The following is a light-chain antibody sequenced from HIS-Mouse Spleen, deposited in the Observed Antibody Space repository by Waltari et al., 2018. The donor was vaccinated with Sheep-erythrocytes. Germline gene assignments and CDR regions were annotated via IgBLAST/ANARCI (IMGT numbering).Light chain of an antibody. CDR1: ALPKQY. Sequence: SYELTQPPSVSVSPGQTARITCSGDALPKQYAYWYQQKPGQAPVGVIYKDSERPSGIPERFPGSSSGTTVTLTISGVQAEDEADYYCQSADSSGTYVFGTGTKVTVL. CDR3: QSADSSGTYV. J-gene: IGLJ1*01. V-gene: IGLV3-25*03. CDR2: KDS.